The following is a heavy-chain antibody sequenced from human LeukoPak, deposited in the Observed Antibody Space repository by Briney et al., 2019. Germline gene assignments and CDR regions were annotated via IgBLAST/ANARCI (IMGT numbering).Heavy chain of an antibody. Sequence: ASETLLLTCSVSGDSISTYFWHWSRQPPGKGLEWLGYVYNSGKTNYNPSLMSRVTISMDTSKNQFSLELGSVTAADTAVYYCARRPLIAYGKSAWYFDLWGRRTLVTVSS. CDR3: ARRPLIAYGKSAWYFDL. CDR1: GDSISTYF. D-gene: IGHD3-10*01. CDR2: VYNSGKT. V-gene: IGHV4-59*01. J-gene: IGHJ2*01.